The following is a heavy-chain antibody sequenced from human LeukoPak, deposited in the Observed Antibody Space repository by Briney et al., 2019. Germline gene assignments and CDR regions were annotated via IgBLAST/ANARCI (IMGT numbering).Heavy chain of an antibody. Sequence: SETLSLTCTVSGGSISSYYWSWIRQPPGKGLEWIGSIYYSGSTYYNPSLKSRVTISVDTSKNQFSLKLSSVTAADTAVYYCARWDYADAFDIWGQGTMVTVSS. CDR1: GGSISSYY. CDR2: IYYSGST. J-gene: IGHJ3*02. V-gene: IGHV4-39*07. CDR3: ARWDYADAFDI. D-gene: IGHD4-17*01.